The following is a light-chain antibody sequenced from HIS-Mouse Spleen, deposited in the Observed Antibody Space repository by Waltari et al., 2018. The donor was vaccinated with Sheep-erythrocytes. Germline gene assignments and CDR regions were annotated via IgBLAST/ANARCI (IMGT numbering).Light chain of an antibody. J-gene: IGKJ5*01. CDR2: SAS. V-gene: IGKV1-12*01. Sequence: DIQMTQSPSSVSASVGDRVTITLRASQGISGWLARYQQEQGQAPKHVIYSASSLQSGVPSRFSGSGSGTDFPLTISSLQPEDFATYYCQQANSFPITFGQGTRLEIK. CDR3: QQANSFPIT. CDR1: QGISGW.